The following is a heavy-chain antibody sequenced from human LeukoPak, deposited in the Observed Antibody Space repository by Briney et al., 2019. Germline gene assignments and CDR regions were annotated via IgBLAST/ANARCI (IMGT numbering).Heavy chain of an antibody. CDR1: GGSISSGGYY. J-gene: IGHJ5*02. D-gene: IGHD3-10*01. V-gene: IGHV4-31*03. CDR2: IYYSGST. CDR3: ARDQRTSGPGDWFDP. Sequence: SQTLSLTCTVSGGSISSGGYYWSWIRQHPGKGLEWIGYIYYSGSTNYNPSLKSRVTISVDTSKNQFSLKLSSVTAADTAVYYCARDQRTSGPGDWFDPWGQGTLVTVSS.